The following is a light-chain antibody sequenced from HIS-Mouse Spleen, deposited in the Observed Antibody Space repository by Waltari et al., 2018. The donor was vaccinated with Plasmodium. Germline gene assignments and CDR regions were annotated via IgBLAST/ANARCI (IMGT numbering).Light chain of an antibody. CDR1: SSDAGGYNY. CDR2: EIS. Sequence: QSALTQPASVSGSPGQSITISCTGTSSDAGGYNYVSWYQQHPGKAPKLMIDEISNRPAGVSNRFSGSKSRNTASLTISGLQAEDEADYYCSSYTSSSTLVFGTGTKVTVL. CDR3: SSYTSSSTLV. V-gene: IGLV2-14*01. J-gene: IGLJ1*01.